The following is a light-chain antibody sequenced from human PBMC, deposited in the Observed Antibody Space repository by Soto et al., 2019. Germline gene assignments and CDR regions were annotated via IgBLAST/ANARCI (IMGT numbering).Light chain of an antibody. J-gene: IGKJ3*01. CDR2: AAS. CDR1: QSISSY. Sequence: DIQMTQSPSSLSASVGDRVTITCRASQSISSYLNSYQQKPGKAPKLMIYAASSLQSGVPSSFSGSVSGTDFTLTISSLQPEDFATYDCHHSYSTLIFTFGPGTKVDIK. CDR3: HHSYSTLIFT. V-gene: IGKV1-39*01.